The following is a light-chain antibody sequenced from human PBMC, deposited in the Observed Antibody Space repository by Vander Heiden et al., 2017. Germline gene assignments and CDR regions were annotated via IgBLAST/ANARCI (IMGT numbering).Light chain of an antibody. CDR1: QDISNY. V-gene: IGKV1-33*01. J-gene: IGKJ4*01. CDR2: DAS. CDR3: QQEDNLPIT. Sequence: DIQMTQSPSSLSASVGDRVTITCQASQDISNYLNWYQQKPGKAPKLLIYDASNLETGVPSRFSGSGSGTDFTFTISSLQPEDVATYYCQQEDNLPITFGRGTKVDIK.